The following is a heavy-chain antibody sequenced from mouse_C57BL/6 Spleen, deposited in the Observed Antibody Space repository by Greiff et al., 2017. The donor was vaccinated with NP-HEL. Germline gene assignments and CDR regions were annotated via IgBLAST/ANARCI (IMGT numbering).Heavy chain of an antibody. D-gene: IGHD1-1*01. V-gene: IGHV1-53*01. CDR3: ARDYYGSTYYFDY. CDR1: GYTFTSYW. Sequence: VQLQQSGTELVKPGASVKLSCKASGYTFTSYWMHWVKQRPGQGLEWIGNINPSNGGTNYNEKFKSQATLTVDKSSSTAYMQLSSLTSEDSAVYYCARDYYGSTYYFDYWGQGTTLTVSS. J-gene: IGHJ2*01. CDR2: INPSNGGT.